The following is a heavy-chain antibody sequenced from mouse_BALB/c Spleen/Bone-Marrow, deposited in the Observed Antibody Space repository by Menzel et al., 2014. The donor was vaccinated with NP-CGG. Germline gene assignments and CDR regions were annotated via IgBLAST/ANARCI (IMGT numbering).Heavy chain of an antibody. CDR2: IRSKGNNYAT. CDR3: VRHMDY. J-gene: IGHJ4*01. Sequence: VQLQQPGGGLVQPKGSLKLSCAASGFTFNTYAMNWVRQAPGKGLEWVARIRSKGNNYATYYGDSVKDRSTISRDDSQSMLYLQMNNLKTEDTAMYHCVRHMDYWGQGTSVIVSS. V-gene: IGHV10-1*02. CDR1: GFTFNTYA.